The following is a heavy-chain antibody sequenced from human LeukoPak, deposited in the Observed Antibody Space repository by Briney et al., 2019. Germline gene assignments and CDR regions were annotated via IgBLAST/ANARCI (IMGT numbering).Heavy chain of an antibody. CDR3: ARTDIVATILDY. J-gene: IGHJ4*02. V-gene: IGHV3-21*01. CDR2: ISSSSSYI. Sequence: PGGSLRLSCAASGFTFSSHSVKWLRQAPGKGLEWVSYISSSSSYIYYADSVKGRFTISRDNAKNSLYLQMSSLRAEDTAVYYCARTDIVATILDYWGQGTLVTASS. D-gene: IGHD5-12*01. CDR1: GFTFSSHS.